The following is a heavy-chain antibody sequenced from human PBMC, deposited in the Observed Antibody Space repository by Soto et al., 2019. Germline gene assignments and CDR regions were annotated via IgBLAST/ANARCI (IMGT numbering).Heavy chain of an antibody. D-gene: IGHD3-22*01. Sequence: PSETLSLTCTVSGGSISSGDYYWSWIRQHPGKGLEWIGYIYYSGSTYYNPSLKSRVTISVDTSKNQFSLKLSSVTAADTAVYYCARELGYYDSSGYFDYWGQGTLVTVSS. J-gene: IGHJ4*02. CDR1: GGSISSGDYY. CDR2: IYYSGST. CDR3: ARELGYYDSSGYFDY. V-gene: IGHV4-31*03.